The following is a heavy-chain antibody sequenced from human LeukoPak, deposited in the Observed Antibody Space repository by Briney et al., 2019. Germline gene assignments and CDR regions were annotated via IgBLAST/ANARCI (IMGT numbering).Heavy chain of an antibody. V-gene: IGHV4-30-2*01. J-gene: IGHJ2*01. CDR3: ARDSVLRYFDWSNWYFDL. Sequence: SQTLSLTCAVSGGSISSGGYSWSWIRQPPGKGLEWIGYIYHSGSTYYNPSLKSRVTISVDRSKNQFSLKLSSVTAADTAVYYCARDSVLRYFDWSNWYFDLWGRGTLVTVSS. D-gene: IGHD3-9*01. CDR2: IYHSGST. CDR1: GGSISSGGYS.